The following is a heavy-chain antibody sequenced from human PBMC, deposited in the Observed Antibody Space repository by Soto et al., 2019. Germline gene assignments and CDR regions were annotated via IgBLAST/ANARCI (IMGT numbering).Heavy chain of an antibody. CDR3: ARNPRP. CDR1: GGSFSGYY. Sequence: PSETLSLTCAVYGGSFSGYYWSWIRQPPGKGLEWIGEINHSGSTNYNPSLKSRVTISVDTSKNQFSLKLSSVTAADTAVYYCARNPRPWGQGTLVTVSS. V-gene: IGHV4-34*01. CDR2: INHSGST. J-gene: IGHJ5*02.